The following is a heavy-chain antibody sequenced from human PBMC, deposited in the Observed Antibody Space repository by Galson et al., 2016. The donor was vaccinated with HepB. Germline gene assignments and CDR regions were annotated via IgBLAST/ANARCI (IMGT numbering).Heavy chain of an antibody. Sequence: SLRLSCATSGFTFGDYLMSWFRQAPGKGLEWVGFIRTNSFGGTTEYAASVKGRFTISRDDSKSIAYLQMNSLKTEDTAVYYCTRVRPLYDYTVPDLDYWGQGTLVTVSS. D-gene: IGHD4-11*01. V-gene: IGHV3-49*03. CDR1: GFTFGDYL. CDR2: IRTNSFGGTT. CDR3: TRVRPLYDYTVPDLDY. J-gene: IGHJ4*02.